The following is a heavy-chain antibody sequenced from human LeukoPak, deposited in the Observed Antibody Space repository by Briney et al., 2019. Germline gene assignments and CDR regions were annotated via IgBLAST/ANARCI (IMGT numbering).Heavy chain of an antibody. D-gene: IGHD3-22*01. V-gene: IGHV3-11*01. Sequence: GGSLRLPCAASGFPFSDFYMSWIRQAPGKGLEWVSYISSSGSTINYADSVKGRFTISRDNAKNSLYLQVNSLRAEDTAVYYCARVGSRCEIVLNYYDSSGSSPGGQGTLVTVSS. CDR2: ISSSGSTI. CDR3: ARVGSRCEIVLNYYDSSGSSP. J-gene: IGHJ4*02. CDR1: GFPFSDFY.